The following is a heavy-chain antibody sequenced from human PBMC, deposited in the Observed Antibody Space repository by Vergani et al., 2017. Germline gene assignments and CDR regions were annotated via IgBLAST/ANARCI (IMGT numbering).Heavy chain of an antibody. CDR3: ATVRGGY. CDR2: IIPIFGTA. J-gene: IGHJ4*02. V-gene: IGHV1-69*13. D-gene: IGHD3-16*01. CDR1: GYTLTELS. Sequence: QVQLVQSGAEVKKPGASVKVSCKVSGYTLTELSMHWVRQAPGKGFEWMGGIIPIFGTANYAQKFQGRVTITADESTSTAYMELSSLRSEDTAVYYCATVRGGYWGQGTLVTVSS.